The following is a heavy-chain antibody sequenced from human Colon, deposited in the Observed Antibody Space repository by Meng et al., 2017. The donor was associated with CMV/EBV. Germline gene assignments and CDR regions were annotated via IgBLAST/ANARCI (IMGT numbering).Heavy chain of an antibody. J-gene: IGHJ5*02. CDR1: GYTFTGYY. CDR2: INPNSGGT. Sequence: ASVKVSCKASGYTFTGYYMHWVRQAPGQGLEWMGWINPNSGGTNYAQKFQGRVTMTRDTSISTAYMELSRLRSDDTAVYYCARDNSAKIGSRPDIVVVIAIRYNWFDPWGQGTLVTSPQ. V-gene: IGHV1-2*02. D-gene: IGHD2-21*01. CDR3: ARDNSAKIGSRPDIVVVIAIRYNWFDP.